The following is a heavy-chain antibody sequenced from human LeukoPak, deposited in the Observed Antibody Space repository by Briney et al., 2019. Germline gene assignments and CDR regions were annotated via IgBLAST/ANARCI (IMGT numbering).Heavy chain of an antibody. J-gene: IGHJ4*02. D-gene: IGHD2-2*01. Sequence: SETLSLTCSVSSGSISTFHWSWIRQPPGKGLEWIGYIYYSGSTNYSPSLKSRVTISIDTSKNQFSLKLSSVTAADTAVYYCARRGYCSSTSCQGLFDYWGQGTLVTVSS. CDR2: IYYSGST. CDR3: ARRGYCSSTSCQGLFDY. CDR1: SGSISTFH. V-gene: IGHV4-59*01.